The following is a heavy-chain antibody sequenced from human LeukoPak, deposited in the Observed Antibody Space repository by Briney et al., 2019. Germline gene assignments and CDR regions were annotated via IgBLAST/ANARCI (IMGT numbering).Heavy chain of an antibody. J-gene: IGHJ6*02. CDR1: GFTFSSYS. Sequence: GGSLRLSCAASGFTFSSYSMNWVRQAPGKGLEWVSSISSSSSYIYYADSVKGRFTISRDNAKNSLYLQMNSLRAEDTAVYYCARDFHSYGIDVWGQGTTVTVSS. CDR2: ISSSSSYI. V-gene: IGHV3-21*01. CDR3: ARDFHSYGIDV.